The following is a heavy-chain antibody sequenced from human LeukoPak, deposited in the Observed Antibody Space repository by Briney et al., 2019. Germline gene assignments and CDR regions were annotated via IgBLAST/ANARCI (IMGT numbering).Heavy chain of an antibody. Sequence: ASVKVSCKASGYTFTGYYMHWVRQAPGQGLKWMGRINPNSGGTNYAQKFQGRVTMTRDTSISTAYMELSRLRSDDTAVYYCARGPMVRGVNLAEWFDPWGQGTLVTVSS. D-gene: IGHD3-10*01. CDR1: GYTFTGYY. CDR2: INPNSGGT. CDR3: ARGPMVRGVNLAEWFDP. V-gene: IGHV1-2*06. J-gene: IGHJ5*02.